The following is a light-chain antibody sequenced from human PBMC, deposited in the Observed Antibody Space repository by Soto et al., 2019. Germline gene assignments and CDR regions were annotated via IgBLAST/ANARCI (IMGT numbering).Light chain of an antibody. CDR1: QSLINY. J-gene: IGKJ4*01. CDR3: QQRSNWPPLT. CDR2: DSS. V-gene: IGKV3-11*01. Sequence: EVVLTQSPATLSLSPGERAILSCRASQSLINYLAWYQQKPGQPPRLLIYDSSNRSAGGPARFSGSGSGKDFTLTISSLEPEDFAIYYCQQRSNWPPLTFGGGTRVEIK.